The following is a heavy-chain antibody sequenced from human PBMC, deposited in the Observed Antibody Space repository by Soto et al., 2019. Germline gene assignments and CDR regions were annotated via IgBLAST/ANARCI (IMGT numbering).Heavy chain of an antibody. J-gene: IGHJ6*02. CDR1: GGSFSGYY. D-gene: IGHD6-19*01. CDR2: INHSGST. Sequence: SETLSLTCAVYGGSFSGYYWSWIRQPPGKGLEWIGEINHSGSTNYNPSLKSRVTISVDTSKNQFSLKLSSVTAADTAVYYCARGRWERFGVAGTTDYYYYYGMDVWGQGTTVTVSS. CDR3: ARGRWERFGVAGTTDYYYYYGMDV. V-gene: IGHV4-34*01.